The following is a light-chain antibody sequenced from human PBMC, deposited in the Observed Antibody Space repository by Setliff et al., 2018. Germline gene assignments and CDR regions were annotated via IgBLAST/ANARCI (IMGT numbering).Light chain of an antibody. Sequence: QSALTQPPSASGSPGQSVTISCTGTSSDVGGYNYVSWYQQHPGKAPKLMIYEVSKRPSGVPDPFSGSKSGNTASLTVSGLQAEDEADYYCSSYAGSLYVFGTGTKVTVL. CDR3: SSYAGSLYV. V-gene: IGLV2-8*01. CDR1: SSDVGGYNY. J-gene: IGLJ1*01. CDR2: EVS.